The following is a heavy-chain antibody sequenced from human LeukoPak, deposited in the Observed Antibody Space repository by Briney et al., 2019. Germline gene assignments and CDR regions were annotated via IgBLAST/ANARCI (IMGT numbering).Heavy chain of an antibody. J-gene: IGHJ4*02. CDR1: GFIFDDYA. Sequence: GGSLRLSCAVSGFIFDDYAMHWVRQAPGKGLEWVASISSSGTYIYYADSVKGRFTISRDNAKSSLYLQMTSLRAEDTAMYYCAREPFWSGYYSNLHFDYWGQGTLVTVSS. V-gene: IGHV3-21*01. CDR2: ISSSGTYI. D-gene: IGHD3-3*01. CDR3: AREPFWSGYYSNLHFDY.